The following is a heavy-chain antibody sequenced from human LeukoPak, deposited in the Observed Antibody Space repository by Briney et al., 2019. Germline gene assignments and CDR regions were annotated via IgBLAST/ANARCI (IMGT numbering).Heavy chain of an antibody. Sequence: SETLSLTCTVSGGSISSSSYYWGWLRQPPGTGLEWIGSIYYSGSTYYNPSLKSRVTISVDTSKNQFSLKLSSVTAADTAVYYCARSITSYYYGSGSYIPPYFDYWGQGTLVTVSS. V-gene: IGHV4-39*01. CDR1: GGSISSSSYY. J-gene: IGHJ4*02. CDR2: IYYSGST. D-gene: IGHD3-10*01. CDR3: ARSITSYYYGSGSYIPPYFDY.